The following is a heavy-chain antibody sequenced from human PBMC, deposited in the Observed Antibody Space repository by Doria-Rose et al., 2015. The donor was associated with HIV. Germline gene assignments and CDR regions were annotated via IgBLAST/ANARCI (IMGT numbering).Heavy chain of an antibody. CDR3: ARIKSSRWYRKYYFDF. J-gene: IGHJ4*02. V-gene: IGHV2-26*01. CDR2: VLSDDDR. Sequence: QITLKESGPVLVKPTETLTLTCTVSGVSLSSPGMGVSWIRQPPGKALEWLANVLSDDDRSYNTSLKSRLTISRRTSKSQVVITMTDMYPVDTATYYCARIKSSRWYRKYYFDFWGQGTLVIVSA. CDR1: GVSLSSPGMG. D-gene: IGHD6-13*01.